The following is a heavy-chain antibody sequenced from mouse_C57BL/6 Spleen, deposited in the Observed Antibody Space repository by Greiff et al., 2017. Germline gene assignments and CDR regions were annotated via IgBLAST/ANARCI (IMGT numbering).Heavy chain of an antibody. Sequence: EVQLQQSGPELEKPGASVKISCKASGYTFTDYYMNWVKQSHGKSLEWIGDINPNNGGTSYNQKFKGKATLTVDKSSSTAYMELRSLTSEDSAVYYCARGITTVVATLYWYFDVWGTGTTVTVSS. CDR1: GYTFTDYY. J-gene: IGHJ1*03. CDR2: INPNNGGT. CDR3: ARGITTVVATLYWYFDV. V-gene: IGHV1-26*01. D-gene: IGHD1-1*01.